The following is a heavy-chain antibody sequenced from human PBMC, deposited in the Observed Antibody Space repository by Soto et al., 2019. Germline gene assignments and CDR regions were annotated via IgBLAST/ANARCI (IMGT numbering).Heavy chain of an antibody. Sequence: EVLLLESGGGLVQPGGSLRLSCAASGFTFDDYAMSWVRQAPGEGLEWVSSISGSGSSTHYADPVKGRFTISRDKSKTTLFTQLNSLRVEDTAMYYCAKDYANPIYNYYMDVWGKGTTVTVSS. D-gene: IGHD4-17*01. CDR1: GFTFDDYA. CDR3: AKDYANPIYNYYMDV. V-gene: IGHV3-23*01. J-gene: IGHJ6*03. CDR2: ISGSGSST.